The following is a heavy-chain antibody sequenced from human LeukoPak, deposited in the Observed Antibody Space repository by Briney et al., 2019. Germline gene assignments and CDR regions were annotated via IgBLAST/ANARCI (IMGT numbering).Heavy chain of an antibody. Sequence: SETLSLTCAVYGGSFSGYYWSWIRQPPGKGLEWIGEINHSGSTNYNPSLKSRVTISEDTSKNQFSLKLSSVTAADTAVYYCAARFTIFGVVIPYWGQGTLVTVSS. CDR1: GGSFSGYY. CDR3: AARFTIFGVVIPY. CDR2: INHSGST. V-gene: IGHV4-34*01. D-gene: IGHD3-3*01. J-gene: IGHJ4*02.